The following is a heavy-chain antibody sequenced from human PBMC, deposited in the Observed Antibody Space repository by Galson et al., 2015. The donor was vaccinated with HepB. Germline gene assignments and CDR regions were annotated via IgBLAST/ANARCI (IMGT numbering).Heavy chain of an antibody. CDR1: GFTFSSYS. D-gene: IGHD1-26*01. V-gene: IGHV3-21*01. CDR3: AREKSSGSYDAFGI. J-gene: IGHJ3*02. CDR2: ISSSSSYI. Sequence: SLRLSCAASGFTFSSYSMNWVRQAPGKGLEWVSSISSSSSYIYYADSVKGRFTISRDNAKNSLYLQMNSLRAEDTAVYYCAREKSSGSYDAFGIWGQGTMVTVSS.